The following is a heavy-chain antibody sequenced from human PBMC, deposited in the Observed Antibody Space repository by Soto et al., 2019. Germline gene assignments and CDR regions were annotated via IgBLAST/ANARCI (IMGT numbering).Heavy chain of an antibody. J-gene: IGHJ4*02. V-gene: IGHV1-18*01. D-gene: IGHD6-6*01. CDR3: ARDSQYSTDWQRFDS. Sequence: QVQLVQSGVEVKKPGASVKVSCKASGYTFINYAISWVRQAPGRGLEWMGWVNTYNGNPNYAQIFQGRVTMTTDTSTGKAYMELRSLKSDDSAVYYCARDSQYSTDWQRFDSWGQGTLVTVSS. CDR2: VNTYNGNP. CDR1: GYTFINYA.